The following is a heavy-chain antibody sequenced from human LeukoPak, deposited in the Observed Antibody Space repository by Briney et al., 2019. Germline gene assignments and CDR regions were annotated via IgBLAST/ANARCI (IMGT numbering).Heavy chain of an antibody. V-gene: IGHV4-59*01. CDR3: ARGGKAVKGWFDP. J-gene: IGHJ5*02. CDR1: GGSISSYY. Sequence: SETLSLTCTVSGGSISSYYWSWIRQPPGRGLEWIGYINYSGSTNYNPSLKSRVTISVDTSKNQFSLKLSSVTAADKAVYYCARGGKAVKGWFDPWGQGTLVTVSS. CDR2: INYSGST. D-gene: IGHD6-19*01.